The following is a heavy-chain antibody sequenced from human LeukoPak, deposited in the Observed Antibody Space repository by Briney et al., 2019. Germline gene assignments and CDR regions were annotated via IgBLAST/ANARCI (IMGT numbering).Heavy chain of an antibody. CDR1: GFTFSSYG. CDR3: ARDVSGSYYNFDY. CDR2: IWYDGSNE. V-gene: IGHV3-33*01. Sequence: PGRSLRLSCAASGFTFSSYGMHWVRQAPGEGLEWVAVIWYDGSNEYYTDSVKGRFTISRDNSKNTLYLQMNSLRVEDTAVYYCARDVSGSYYNFDYWGQGTLVTVSS. D-gene: IGHD1-26*01. J-gene: IGHJ4*02.